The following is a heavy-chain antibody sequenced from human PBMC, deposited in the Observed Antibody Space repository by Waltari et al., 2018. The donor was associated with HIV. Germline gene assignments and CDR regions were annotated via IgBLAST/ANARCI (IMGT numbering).Heavy chain of an antibody. V-gene: IGHV3-33*01. Sequence: QLQLVESGGVVVQPGRSLRLSCAASGCPFSHFAMNWVRQAPGKGLEWVAVIWYDGDNKYYADSVKGRFTISRDNSKNTLYLQMNSLRVEDTAVYYCARGGYYYDISGYYHYWGQGTLVTVSS. D-gene: IGHD3-22*01. CDR1: GCPFSHFA. CDR2: IWYDGDNK. J-gene: IGHJ4*02. CDR3: ARGGYYYDISGYYHY.